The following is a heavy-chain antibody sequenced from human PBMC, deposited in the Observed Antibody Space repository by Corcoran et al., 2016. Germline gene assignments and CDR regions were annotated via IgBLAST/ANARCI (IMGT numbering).Heavy chain of an antibody. CDR1: GGSISSYY. V-gene: IGHV4-59*01. D-gene: IGHD1-26*01. Sequence: QVQLQESGPGLVKPSETLSLTCTVSGGSISSYYWSWIRQPPGKGLEWIGYIYYSGSTNYNPSLKSRVTISVDKSKNQFSLKLSSVTAADTAVYYCARARGSYDNWFDPWGQGTLVTVSS. CDR2: IYYSGST. J-gene: IGHJ5*02. CDR3: ARARGSYDNWFDP.